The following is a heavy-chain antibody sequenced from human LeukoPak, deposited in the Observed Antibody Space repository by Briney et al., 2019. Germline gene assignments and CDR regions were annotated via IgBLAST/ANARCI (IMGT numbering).Heavy chain of an antibody. V-gene: IGHV3-30*02. CDR1: GFTFSSYG. CDR2: IRYDGSNK. CDR3: ARDGFSTATDAFDI. J-gene: IGHJ3*02. Sequence: HPGGSLRLSCAASGFTFSSYGMHWVRQAPGKGLEWVAFIRYDGSNKYYADSVKGRFTISRDNSKNTLYLQMNSLRAEDTAVYYCARDGFSTATDAFDIWGQGTMVTVSS. D-gene: IGHD5-18*01.